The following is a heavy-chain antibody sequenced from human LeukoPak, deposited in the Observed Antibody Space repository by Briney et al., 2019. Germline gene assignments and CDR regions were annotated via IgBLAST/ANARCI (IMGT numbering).Heavy chain of an antibody. CDR2: INHSGST. CDR1: GGSFSGYY. CDR3: ARRPSGANWFDP. Sequence: SETLSLTCAVYGGSFSGYYWSWIRQPPGKGLEWIGEINHSGSTNYNPSLKSRVTISVDTSKNEFSLRVKSVTAADTAAYYCARRPSGANWFDPWGQGTLVTVSS. J-gene: IGHJ5*02. D-gene: IGHD4-17*01. V-gene: IGHV4-34*01.